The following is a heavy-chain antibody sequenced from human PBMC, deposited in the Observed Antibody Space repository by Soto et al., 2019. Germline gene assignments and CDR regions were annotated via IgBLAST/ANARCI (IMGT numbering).Heavy chain of an antibody. V-gene: IGHV1-3*01. J-gene: IGHJ5*02. Sequence: SSVKRACKAAGYTFTSDLRDWVRQATGQRLEWMGWISAANGNTRYSQKFQGRVTITGDTSASTAYMKLGSLGSEDTGVYSCATPPGRWSWGQGTQVTVSS. CDR2: ISAANGNT. CDR3: ATPPGRWS. CDR1: GYTFTSDL.